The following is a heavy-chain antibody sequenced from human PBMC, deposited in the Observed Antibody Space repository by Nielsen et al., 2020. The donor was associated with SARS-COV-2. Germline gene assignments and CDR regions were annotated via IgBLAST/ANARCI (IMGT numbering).Heavy chain of an antibody. Sequence: SETLSLTCTVSGGSISSYCWSWIRQPPGKGLEWIGYIYYSGSTNYNPSLKSRVTISVDTSKNQFSLKLSSVTAADTAVYYCARHAPLRYYGDYSIFDYWGQGTLVTVSS. CDR2: IYYSGST. J-gene: IGHJ4*02. V-gene: IGHV4-59*08. CDR3: ARHAPLRYYGDYSIFDY. D-gene: IGHD4-17*01. CDR1: GGSISSYC.